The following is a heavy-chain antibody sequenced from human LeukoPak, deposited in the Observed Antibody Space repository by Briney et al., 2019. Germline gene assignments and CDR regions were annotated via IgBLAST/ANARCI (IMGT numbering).Heavy chain of an antibody. CDR1: GFTFSSYG. V-gene: IGHV3-7*01. D-gene: IGHD5-12*01. CDR2: IKQDGSEK. Sequence: GGSLRLSCAASGFTFSSYGMHWVRQAPGKGLEWVANIKQDGSEKNYVDSVKGRFTISRDNAKNSLELQMNSLRDEDTAVYYCARAGGYASSWAYWGQGTLVTVSS. J-gene: IGHJ4*02. CDR3: ARAGGYASSWAY.